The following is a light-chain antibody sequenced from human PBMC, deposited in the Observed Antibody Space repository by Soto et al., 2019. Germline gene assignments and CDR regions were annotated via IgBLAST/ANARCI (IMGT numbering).Light chain of an antibody. CDR2: KAS. J-gene: IGKJ1*01. CDR1: QSISVW. CDR3: QHYNSYSEA. V-gene: IGKV1-5*03. Sequence: DIQMTQSPSTLSASVGDRVTITCRASQSISVWLAWYQQKAGKAPKLLIYKASTLKSGVPSRFSGSGSGTEFTLTIGSLQPDDFATYYCQHYNSYSEAFGQGTKVDIK.